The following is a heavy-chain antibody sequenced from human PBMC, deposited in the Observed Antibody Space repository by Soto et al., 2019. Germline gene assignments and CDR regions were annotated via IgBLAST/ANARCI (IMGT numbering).Heavy chain of an antibody. D-gene: IGHD2-8*01. CDR3: ARGDSTDCSNGVCSFFYNKDMDV. CDR1: GYSFTDYH. J-gene: IGHJ6*02. Sequence: ASVKVSCKASGYSFTDYHIHWVRQAPGQGLEWLGRINPKSGGTSTAQKFQGWVTMTTDTSISTASMELTRLTSDDTAIYYCARGDSTDCSNGVCSFFYNKDMDVWGQGTTGT. V-gene: IGHV1-2*04. CDR2: INPKSGGT.